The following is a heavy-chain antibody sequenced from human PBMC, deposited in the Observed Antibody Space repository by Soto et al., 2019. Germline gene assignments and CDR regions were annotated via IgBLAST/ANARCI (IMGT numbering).Heavy chain of an antibody. CDR2: IWYDGSQK. CDR1: GFSFSKYG. Sequence: QVQLVESGGGVVQPGRSLRLSCAASGFSFSKYGMHWVRQAPGKGLEWVAVIWYDGSQKYYGDSVKGRFTISRDNSKNKLYLQMNSLRGEDTAVYYCARTGDLSLFLDYWGQGTLVTVSS. CDR3: ARTGDLSLFLDY. J-gene: IGHJ4*02. D-gene: IGHD3-16*01. V-gene: IGHV3-33*01.